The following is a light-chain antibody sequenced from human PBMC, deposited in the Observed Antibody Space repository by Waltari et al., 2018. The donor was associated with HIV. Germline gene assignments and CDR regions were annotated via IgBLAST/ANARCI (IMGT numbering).Light chain of an antibody. J-gene: IGKJ4*01. V-gene: IGKV1D-13*01. CDR1: QGISSA. CDR2: DAS. CDR3: QQFNNYPLT. Sequence: AIQLTQSPSSLSASVGYRITITCRASQGISSALAWYQQRPGKAPKLLIYDASSLKSGVPSRFSGSESGTDFTFTISSLQPEDFATYYCQQFNNYPLTFGGGTKVEI.